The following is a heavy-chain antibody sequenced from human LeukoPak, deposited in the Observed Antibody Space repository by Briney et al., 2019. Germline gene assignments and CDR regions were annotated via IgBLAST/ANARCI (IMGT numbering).Heavy chain of an antibody. CDR3: ARGVGSGSRLRAGDY. CDR2: ISYDGSNK. D-gene: IGHD1-26*01. J-gene: IGHJ4*02. V-gene: IGHV3-30*14. Sequence: PGGSLRLSCAASGFTFSSYAMHWVRQAPGKGLEWVAVISYDGSNKYYADSVKGRFTISRDNSKNTLYLQMNSLRVEDTAVYYCARGVGSGSRLRAGDYWGQGTLVTVSS. CDR1: GFTFSSYA.